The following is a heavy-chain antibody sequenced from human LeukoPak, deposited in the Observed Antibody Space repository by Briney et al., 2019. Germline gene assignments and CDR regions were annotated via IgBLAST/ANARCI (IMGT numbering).Heavy chain of an antibody. CDR2: IFPSGGEI. D-gene: IGHD2-8*02. J-gene: IGHJ4*02. Sequence: PGASLRLSCAASGFTFSSYSMNWVRQAPGKGLEWVSSIFPSGGEIHYADSVRGRFTISRDNSKSTLSLQMNSLRAEDTAIYYCATYRQVLLPFESWGQGTLVTVSS. CDR3: ATYRQVLLPFES. V-gene: IGHV3-21*04. CDR1: GFTFSSYS.